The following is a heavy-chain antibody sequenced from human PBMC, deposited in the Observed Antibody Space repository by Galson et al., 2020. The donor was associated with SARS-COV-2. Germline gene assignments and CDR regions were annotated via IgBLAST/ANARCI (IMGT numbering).Heavy chain of an antibody. V-gene: IGHV3-11*06. CDR3: ARLSNPPSKYYFDY. Sequence: GESLKISCAASGFTFSDYYMSWIRQAPGKGLELVSYNIISSSYTNYADSVKVRRTISRDNGKNSLYLQMNSLRAEDTAVYYCARLSNPPSKYYFDYWGQGTLVTVSS. D-gene: IGHD4-4*01. J-gene: IGHJ4*02. CDR1: GFTFSDYY. CDR2: NIISSSYT.